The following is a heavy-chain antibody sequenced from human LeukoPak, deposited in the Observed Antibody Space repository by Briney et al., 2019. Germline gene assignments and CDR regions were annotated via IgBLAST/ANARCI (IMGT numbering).Heavy chain of an antibody. J-gene: IGHJ4*01. V-gene: IGHV4-30-4*01. Sequence: SETLSLTCTVSGGSISSGDYYWSWIRQPPGKGLEWIGYIYYSGSTYYNPSLKSRVTISVDTSKNQFSLKLSSVTAADTAVYYWSREGSSSWAPFDYWGQGTLGTGPS. CDR2: IYYSGST. D-gene: IGHD6-13*01. CDR3: SREGSSSWAPFDY. CDR1: GGSISSGDYY.